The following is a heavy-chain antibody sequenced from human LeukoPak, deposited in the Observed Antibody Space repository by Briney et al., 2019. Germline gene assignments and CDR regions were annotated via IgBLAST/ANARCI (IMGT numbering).Heavy chain of an antibody. D-gene: IGHD2-2*01. CDR2: IIPIFGTA. J-gene: IGHJ6*02. Sequence: SVKVSCKASGGTFNSYAISWVRQAPGQGLEWMGGIIPIFGTANYAQKFQGRVTINADESTTTAYMVLSSLRSEDTAVYHCARDCSSTSCYEHYYYGMDVWGQGTTVTVSS. CDR3: ARDCSSTSCYEHYYYGMDV. CDR1: GGTFNSYA. V-gene: IGHV1-69*01.